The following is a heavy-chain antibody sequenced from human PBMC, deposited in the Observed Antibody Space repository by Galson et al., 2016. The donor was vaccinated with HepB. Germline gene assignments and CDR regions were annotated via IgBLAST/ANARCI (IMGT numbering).Heavy chain of an antibody. Sequence: SLRLSCAASGFTFSSYSMNWARQAPGKGLEWVSSINSGSSSIYYADSLKGRFTISRDNAKNSLYLQMNSLRGEDTAVYYCAREGAYGDFKDNWFDPWGQGTLVIVSS. CDR3: AREGAYGDFKDNWFDP. D-gene: IGHD4-17*01. CDR2: INSGSSSI. CDR1: GFTFSSYS. V-gene: IGHV3-21*01. J-gene: IGHJ5*02.